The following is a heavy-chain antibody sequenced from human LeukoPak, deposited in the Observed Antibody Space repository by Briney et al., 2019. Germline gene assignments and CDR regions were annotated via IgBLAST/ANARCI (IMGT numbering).Heavy chain of an antibody. CDR1: GFTFGDNP. J-gene: IGHJ6*03. D-gene: IGHD6-6*01. V-gene: IGHV3-49*04. Sequence: PGGSLRLSCTASGFTFGDNPLNWVRQAPGKGLEWVGLIRSDRYGGTSEYVASVNGRFSISRDDSRNILYLEMNSLRNEDTAVYFCTRTSSSPAALYYYYMDVWGKGIPVTVSS. CDR3: TRTSSSPAALYYYYMDV. CDR2: IRSDRYGGTS.